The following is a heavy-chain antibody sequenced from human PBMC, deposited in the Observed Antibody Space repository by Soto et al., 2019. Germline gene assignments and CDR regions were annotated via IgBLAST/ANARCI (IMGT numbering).Heavy chain of an antibody. CDR2: ISSSSSTI. CDR3: AKPPDYNWNDY. CDR1: GFTFSSYS. D-gene: IGHD1-20*01. V-gene: IGHV3-48*01. Sequence: GGSLRLSSGASGFTFSSYSMNWVRQAPGKGLEWVSYISSSSSTIYYADSVKGRFTISRDNSKDTLYLQMNNLRAEDTAVYYCAKPPDYNWNDYWGQGTLVTVSS. J-gene: IGHJ4*02.